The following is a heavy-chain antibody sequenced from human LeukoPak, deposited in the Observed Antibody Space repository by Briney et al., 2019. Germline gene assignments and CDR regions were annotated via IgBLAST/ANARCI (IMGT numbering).Heavy chain of an antibody. CDR1: GFTFSYYG. Sequence: GGSPRLSCAASGFTFSYYGLSWVRQAPGKGLEWVSGFGHNGDITYSDSVKGRFTISRDNSKNTLFLQMNSLRAEDTAVYYCARTPSRWYYFDYWGQGTLVTVSS. D-gene: IGHD6-13*01. J-gene: IGHJ4*02. CDR3: ARTPSRWYYFDY. V-gene: IGHV3-23*01. CDR2: FGHNGDIT.